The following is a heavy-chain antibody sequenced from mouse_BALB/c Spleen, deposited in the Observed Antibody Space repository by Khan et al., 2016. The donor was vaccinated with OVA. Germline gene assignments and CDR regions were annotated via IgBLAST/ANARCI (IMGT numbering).Heavy chain of an antibody. V-gene: IGHV1-7*01. CDR3: ARDRIDY. CDR2: INPTSGYT. Sequence: QVQLQQSGAELAKPGASVKMSCTASGYTFTSYWMHWIKQRPGQGLEWIGYINPTSGYTDYNQKFKDKATLTADKSSSTAYMQLSSLTCDDSAVYYCARDRIDYWGQGTALTVSS. CDR1: GYTFTSYW. J-gene: IGHJ2*01.